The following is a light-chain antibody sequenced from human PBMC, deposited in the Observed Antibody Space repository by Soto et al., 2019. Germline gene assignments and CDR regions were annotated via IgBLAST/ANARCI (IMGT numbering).Light chain of an antibody. Sequence: DSQMTQSPSTLSASLGDRVTITCRASQSISSWLAWYQQKPGKAPKLLIYKASSLESGVPSRFSGSGSGTEFTLTISSLQPDDFATYYCQQYNSYPLTFGGGTKVDIK. CDR3: QQYNSYPLT. CDR1: QSISSW. CDR2: KAS. J-gene: IGKJ4*01. V-gene: IGKV1-5*03.